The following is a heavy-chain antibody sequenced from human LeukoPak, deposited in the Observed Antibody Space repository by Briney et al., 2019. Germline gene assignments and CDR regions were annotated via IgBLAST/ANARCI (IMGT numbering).Heavy chain of an antibody. Sequence: GGSLRLSCAASGFIFSDYFMSWMRQAPGKGLEWLSYIDGSSSRTNYADSVKGRFTISRDNVKNSLYLQMNSLRAEDTAVYFCARRGTDYCTPSSCHPNWFAPWGQGTQVTVSS. V-gene: IGHV3-11*03. CDR1: GFIFSDYF. CDR2: IDGSSSRT. D-gene: IGHD4-11*01. J-gene: IGHJ5*02. CDR3: ARRGTDYCTPSSCHPNWFAP.